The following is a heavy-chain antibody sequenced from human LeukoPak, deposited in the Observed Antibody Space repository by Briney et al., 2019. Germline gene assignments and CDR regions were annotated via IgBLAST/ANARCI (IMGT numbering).Heavy chain of an antibody. CDR1: GYTFTDYY. J-gene: IGHJ4*02. CDR3: AGRYCISTSCYYFDY. V-gene: IGHV1-2*02. CDR2: INVNRGGT. D-gene: IGHD2-2*01. Sequence: ASVKVSCKASGYTFTDYYMHWVRQAPGQGLEWMGWINVNRGGTNYAQRFQGRVTMTRDTSITTAYMELSRLKSDDTAVYYCAGRYCISTSCYYFDYWGQGTLVTVSS.